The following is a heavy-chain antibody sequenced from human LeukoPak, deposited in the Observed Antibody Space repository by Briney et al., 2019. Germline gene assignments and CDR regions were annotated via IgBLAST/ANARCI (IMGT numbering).Heavy chain of an antibody. CDR2: ISSSRRTI. J-gene: IGHJ6*03. Sequence: GGSLRLSCAASGFTFSSYNMNWVRQAPGKGLEWVSYISSSRRTIYYADSVKGRFTISRDNAKNSLYLQMNSLRAEDTAVYYCARGRFGYSSGWYGYYYYMDVWGKGTTVTISS. D-gene: IGHD6-19*01. CDR1: GFTFSSYN. V-gene: IGHV3-48*01. CDR3: ARGRFGYSSGWYGYYYYMDV.